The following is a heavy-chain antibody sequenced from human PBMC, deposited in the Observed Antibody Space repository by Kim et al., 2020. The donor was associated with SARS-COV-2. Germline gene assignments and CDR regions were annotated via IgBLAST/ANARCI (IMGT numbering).Heavy chain of an antibody. V-gene: IGHV4-34*01. CDR2: INHSGST. J-gene: IGHJ4*02. Sequence: SETLSLTCAVYGGSFSGYYWSWIRQPPGKGLEWIGEINHSGSTNYNPSLKSRVTISVDTSKNQFSLKLSSVTAADTAVYYCARSSPQLGFDYWGQGTLVTVSS. CDR1: GGSFSGYY. CDR3: ARSSPQLGFDY. D-gene: IGHD6-13*01.